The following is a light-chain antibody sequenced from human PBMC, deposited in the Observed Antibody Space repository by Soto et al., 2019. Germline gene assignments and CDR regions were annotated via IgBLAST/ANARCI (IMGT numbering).Light chain of an antibody. Sequence: DIQLTQSPSFYSAVVGARVTIAWLASQSIRSYLNSCQQKPEKAPKLLIYAASTLQSGVPSRFSGSGSGTHFTLTISSLQPEDFATYYCQQSYITPRTFGPGTKVDIK. CDR1: QSIRSY. J-gene: IGKJ3*01. V-gene: IGKV1-39*01. CDR2: AAS. CDR3: QQSYITPRT.